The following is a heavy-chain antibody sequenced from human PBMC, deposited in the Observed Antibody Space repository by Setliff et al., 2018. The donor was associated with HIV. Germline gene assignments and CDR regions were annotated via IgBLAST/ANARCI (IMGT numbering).Heavy chain of an antibody. CDR2: ISAYNGNT. CDR1: RSTFNSHT. V-gene: IGHV1-18*01. D-gene: IGHD3-22*01. Sequence: ASVKVSCKASRSTFNSHTINWVRQAPGQGLEWMGWISAYNGNTNYAQKLQGRVTMTTDTSTSTAYMELSRLRSDDTAVYYCARGMDYHDTSGYYQYYFDYWGQGTLVTVSS. J-gene: IGHJ4*02. CDR3: ARGMDYHDTSGYYQYYFDY.